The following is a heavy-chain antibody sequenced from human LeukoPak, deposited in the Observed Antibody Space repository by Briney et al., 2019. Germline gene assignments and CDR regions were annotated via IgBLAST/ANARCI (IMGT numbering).Heavy chain of an antibody. CDR3: ARDGGDIAAAGTLDY. Sequence: PSETLSLTCTVSGGSISSYYWSWIRQPAGKGLEWIGRIYTSGSTNYNPSLKSRVTMSVDTSRNQFSLKLSSVTAADTAVYYCARDGGDIAAAGTLDYWGQGTLVTVSS. CDR1: GGSISSYY. V-gene: IGHV4-4*07. D-gene: IGHD6-13*01. J-gene: IGHJ4*02. CDR2: IYTSGST.